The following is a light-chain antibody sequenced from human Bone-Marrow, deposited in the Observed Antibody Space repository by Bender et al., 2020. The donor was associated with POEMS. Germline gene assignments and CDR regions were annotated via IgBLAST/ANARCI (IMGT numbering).Light chain of an antibody. V-gene: IGLV3-10*01. CDR1: ALPKKY. Sequence: SYELTQPPSVSVSPGQTARIACSGDALPKKYAYWYQQKSGQAPVLVIYEDKKRPSAIPDRFAASTSGTMATLTISGAQVEDEADYYCYSTDSSGSHGFFGPGTKVTVL. J-gene: IGLJ1*01. CDR2: EDK. CDR3: YSTDSSGSHGF.